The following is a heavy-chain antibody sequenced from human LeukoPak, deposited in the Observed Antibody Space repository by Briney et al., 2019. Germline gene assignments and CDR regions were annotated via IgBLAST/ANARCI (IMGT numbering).Heavy chain of an antibody. D-gene: IGHD3-16*01. V-gene: IGHV3-53*01. CDR2: IYSGGST. CDR3: ANLPLGYYDYVWGSYS. J-gene: IGHJ4*02. CDR1: GFTVSSNY. Sequence: GGSLRLSCAASGFTVSSNYMSWVRQAPGKGLEWVSVIYSGGSTYYADSVKGRFTISRDNSKNTLYLQMNSLRAEDTAVYYCANLPLGYYDYVWGSYSWGQGTLVTVSS.